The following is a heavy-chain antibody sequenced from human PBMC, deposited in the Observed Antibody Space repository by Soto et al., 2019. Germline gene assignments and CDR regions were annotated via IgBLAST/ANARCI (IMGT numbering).Heavy chain of an antibody. CDR2: VYHTGTT. Sequence: PSETLSLTCDVSGDSISSINWWIWVRQPPGKGLQWIGEVYHTGTTNYNPSLKSRVTVSVDTSKNQFSLKLTSVTAADTAVYYCAKVVVGATSHSDFDSWGQGTLVTVSS. CDR1: GDSISSINW. CDR3: AKVVVGATSHSDFDS. V-gene: IGHV4-4*02. J-gene: IGHJ4*02. D-gene: IGHD2-15*01.